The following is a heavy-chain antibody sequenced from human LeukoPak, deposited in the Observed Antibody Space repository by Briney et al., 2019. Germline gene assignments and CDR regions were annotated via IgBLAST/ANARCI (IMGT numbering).Heavy chain of an antibody. V-gene: IGHV4-34*01. CDR3: ARDVVVVPAAIHYGMDV. CDR2: INHSGRT. J-gene: IGHJ6*02. Sequence: SETLSLTCAVYGGSFSDYFWGWIRQPQGKGLEWIGEINHSGRTYYNPSLKSRVTISVDTSKNQFSLNLSSVTAADTAVYYCARDVVVVPAAIHYGMDVWGQGTTVTVS. D-gene: IGHD2-2*01. CDR1: GGSFSDYF.